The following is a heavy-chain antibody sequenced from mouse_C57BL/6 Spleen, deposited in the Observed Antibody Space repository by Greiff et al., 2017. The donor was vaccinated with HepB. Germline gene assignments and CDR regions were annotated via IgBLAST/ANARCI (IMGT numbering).Heavy chain of an antibody. V-gene: IGHV1-42*01. Sequence: EVQRVESGPELVKPGASVKISCKASGYSFTGYYMNWVKQSPEKSLEWIGEINPSTGGTTYNQKFKAKATLTVDKSSSTAYMQLKSLTSEDSAVYYCARWTGYAMDYWGQGTSVTVSS. J-gene: IGHJ4*01. CDR1: GYSFTGYY. CDR3: ARWTGYAMDY. D-gene: IGHD4-1*01. CDR2: INPSTGGT.